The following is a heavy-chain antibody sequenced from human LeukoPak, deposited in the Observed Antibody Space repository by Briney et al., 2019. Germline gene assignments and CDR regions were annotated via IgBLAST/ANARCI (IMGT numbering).Heavy chain of an antibody. CDR3: ARDLEYSSSSNWFDP. CDR2: IIPIFGIA. D-gene: IGHD6-6*01. CDR1: GGTFSSYA. V-gene: IGHV1-69*04. Sequence: SVKVSCTASGGTFSSYAISWVRQAPGQGLEWMGRIIPIFGIANYAQKFQGRVPITADKSTSTAYMELSSLRSEDTAVYSCARDLEYSSSSNWFDPWGEGTLVTVSS. J-gene: IGHJ5*02.